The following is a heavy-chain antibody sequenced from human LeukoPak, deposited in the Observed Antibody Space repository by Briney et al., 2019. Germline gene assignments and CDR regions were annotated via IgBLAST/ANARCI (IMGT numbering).Heavy chain of an antibody. Sequence: SETLSLTRTVSGGSISSYYWSWIRQPPGKGLEWIGYIYYSGSTNYNPSLRSRVTISVDTSKNQFSLKLSSVTAADTAVYYCARGGNYGDYDGYFDYWGQGTLVTVSS. D-gene: IGHD4-17*01. J-gene: IGHJ4*02. V-gene: IGHV4-59*08. CDR2: IYYSGST. CDR1: GGSISSYY. CDR3: ARGGNYGDYDGYFDY.